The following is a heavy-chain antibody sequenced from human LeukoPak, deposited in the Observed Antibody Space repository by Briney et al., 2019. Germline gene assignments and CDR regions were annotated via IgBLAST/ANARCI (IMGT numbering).Heavy chain of an antibody. Sequence: ASVKVSCKASGYTFTTYYLHWVRQAPGQGLEWMGIINPSGGSTTYAQKLQGRVTMTTDTSMSTAYMELRSLRSDDTAVYYCARGPQYYDFWSGRRYPFDPWGQGTLVTVSS. CDR2: INPSGGST. J-gene: IGHJ5*02. D-gene: IGHD3-3*01. CDR3: ARGPQYYDFWSGRRYPFDP. CDR1: GYTFTTYY. V-gene: IGHV1-46*01.